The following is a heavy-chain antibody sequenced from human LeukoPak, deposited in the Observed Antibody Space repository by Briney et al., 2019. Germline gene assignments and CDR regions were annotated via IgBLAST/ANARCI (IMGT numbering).Heavy chain of an antibody. V-gene: IGHV4-61*02. CDR2: IYTSGST. CDR1: GGSISSGSYY. J-gene: IGHJ6*03. CDR3: AREGPQLLYAYYYYYMDV. D-gene: IGHD2-2*02. Sequence: PSETLSLTCTVSGGSISSGSYYWSWIRQPAGKGLEWIGRIYTSGSTNYNPSLKSRVTMSVDTSKNQFSLKLSSVTAAETAVYYCAREGPQLLYAYYYYYMDVWGKGTTVTVSS.